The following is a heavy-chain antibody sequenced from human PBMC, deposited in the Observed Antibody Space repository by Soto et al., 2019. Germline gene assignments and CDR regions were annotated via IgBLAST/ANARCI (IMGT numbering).Heavy chain of an antibody. Sequence: QVQLVESGGGVVQPGRSLRLSCAASGFTFSSYGMHWVRQAPGKGLEWVAVIWYDGSNKYYADSVKGRFTISRDNSKNTLYLQMNCLRAEDTAVYYCARDRERGYSYGSSFDYWGQGTLVTVSS. CDR1: GFTFSSYG. J-gene: IGHJ4*02. CDR3: ARDRERGYSYGSSFDY. D-gene: IGHD5-18*01. V-gene: IGHV3-33*01. CDR2: IWYDGSNK.